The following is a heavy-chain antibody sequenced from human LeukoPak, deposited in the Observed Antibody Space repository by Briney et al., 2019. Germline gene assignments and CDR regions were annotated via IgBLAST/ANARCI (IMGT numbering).Heavy chain of an antibody. Sequence: PGGSVRLSCAASGFTFSTYWMSGVRQATGKGLEGVANIKQDGSEKYYVDSVKGRFTISRDNAKNSLYLQMNSLRAEDTAVYYCARRAVAASVPFYYRGQGTLVTVSS. V-gene: IGHV3-7*01. CDR1: GFTFSTYW. J-gene: IGHJ4*02. CDR3: ARRAVAASVPFYY. CDR2: IKQDGSEK. D-gene: IGHD6-19*01.